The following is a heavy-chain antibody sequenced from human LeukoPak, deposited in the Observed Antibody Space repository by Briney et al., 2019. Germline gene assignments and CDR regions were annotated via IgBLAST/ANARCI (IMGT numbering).Heavy chain of an antibody. CDR1: GCSFNNYA. D-gene: IGHD5-12*01. CDR2: IIGSSGST. V-gene: IGHV3-23*01. Sequence: GGSLRLSCVASGCSFNNYARNWVRQAPGKGLEWVSLIIGSSGSTFYADSVKGRFTISRDKSKNTLYLQMNSLRAEDTAVYYCAKGAYDYIEIASSDYWGQGSLVTVSS. CDR3: AKGAYDYIEIASSDY. J-gene: IGHJ4*02.